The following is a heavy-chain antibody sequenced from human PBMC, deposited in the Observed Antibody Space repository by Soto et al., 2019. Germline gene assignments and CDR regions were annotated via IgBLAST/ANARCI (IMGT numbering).Heavy chain of an antibody. Sequence: PSETLSLTCTVSGGSLSSSSYYWGWIRQPPGKGLEWIGSIYQSGSTYYNPSLKSRVTISVDTSKNQLSLKLSSVTAADTAVYFCARRGICSGGSCYSQFDNWAQGTLVTVSS. CDR2: IYQSGST. J-gene: IGHJ4*02. CDR1: GGSLSSSSYY. CDR3: ARRGICSGGSCYSQFDN. V-gene: IGHV4-39*01. D-gene: IGHD2-15*01.